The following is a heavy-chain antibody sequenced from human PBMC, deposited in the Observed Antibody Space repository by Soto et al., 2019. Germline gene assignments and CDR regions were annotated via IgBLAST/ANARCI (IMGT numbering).Heavy chain of an antibody. V-gene: IGHV3-30*18. Sequence: QVQLVESGGGVVQPGRSLRLSCAASGFTFSYYAMHWVRQAPGKGLEWVAVISYDGSNKYYADSVKGRFTISRDNSKSTLYLQMNSLRAEDTAVYYCAKMFESGYDSEVVTDSAAGPRWGQGTLVTVSS. J-gene: IGHJ4*02. CDR3: AKMFESGYDSEVVTDSAAGPR. D-gene: IGHD5-12*01. CDR2: ISYDGSNK. CDR1: GFTFSYYA.